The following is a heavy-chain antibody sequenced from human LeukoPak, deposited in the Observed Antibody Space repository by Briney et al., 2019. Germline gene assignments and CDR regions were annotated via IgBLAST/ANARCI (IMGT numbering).Heavy chain of an antibody. CDR2: IYYSGTT. CDR1: GGSISSYY. V-gene: IGHV4-59*01. CDR3: ARDSGSGTYY. D-gene: IGHD6-19*01. J-gene: IGHJ4*02. Sequence: PSETLSLTCTVSGGSISSYYWSWIRQPPGEGLEWIGHIYYSGTTNYNPSLKSQVTISIDTSKNQFSLNLSSVTAAGTAVYYCARDSGSGTYYWGQGTLVTVSS.